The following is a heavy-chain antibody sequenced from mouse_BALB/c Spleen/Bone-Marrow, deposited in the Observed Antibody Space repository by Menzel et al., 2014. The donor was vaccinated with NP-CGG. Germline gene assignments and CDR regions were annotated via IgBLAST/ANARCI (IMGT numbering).Heavy chain of an antibody. CDR1: GFTFSSYT. Sequence: DVMLVESGGGLVKPGGSLKLSCAASGFTFSSYTMSWVRQTPEKRLEWVATISSGGGNTYYPDSVKGRVTISRDNAKNNLYLQMSSLRSEDTALYYCARYMITTSYFDYWGQGTTLTVSS. CDR3: ARYMITTSYFDY. J-gene: IGHJ2*01. CDR2: ISSGGGNT. D-gene: IGHD2-4*01. V-gene: IGHV5-9*03.